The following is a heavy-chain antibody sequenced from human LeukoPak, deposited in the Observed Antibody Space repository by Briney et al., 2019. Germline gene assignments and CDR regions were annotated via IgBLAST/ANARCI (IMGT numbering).Heavy chain of an antibody. J-gene: IGHJ5*01. D-gene: IGHD3-9*01. CDR2: ISHDGRNK. CDR3: ARGGYYDILTGYGFNF. V-gene: IGHV3-30*04. Sequence: PGGSLRLSCAASDFSFSTYGMHWVRQAPGKGLEWVTVISHDGRNKYYAHSVKGRFTISRDNSKNALYLQMNSLRTEDTAVYYCARGGYYDILTGYGFNFWGQGTLVTVSS. CDR1: DFSFSTYG.